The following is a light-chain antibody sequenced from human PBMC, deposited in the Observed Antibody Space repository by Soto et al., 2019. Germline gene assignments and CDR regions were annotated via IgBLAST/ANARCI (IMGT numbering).Light chain of an antibody. V-gene: IGKV3-15*01. CDR1: QSVSSK. Sequence: EIVLTQPPGTLSLSPGERATLSCRASQSVSSKLAWYQQKPGQAPRLLIYDASTRATGIPARFSGSGSGTEFTLTISSLQSEDFAVYYCQQYHDWLWTFGQGTKVDIK. CDR2: DAS. J-gene: IGKJ1*01. CDR3: QQYHDWLWT.